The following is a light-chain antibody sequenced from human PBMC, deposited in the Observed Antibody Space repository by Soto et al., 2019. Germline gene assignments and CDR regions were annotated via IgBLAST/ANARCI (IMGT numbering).Light chain of an antibody. Sequence: EIVLTQSPGTLSLSPGERATLSCRASQSVSSSYLGWYQQKPGQAPRLLIYGTSSRATGIPDRFSGSGSGVDFTLTISRLEPEDFAVYYCQQYGTSPWTFGQGSKVEV. J-gene: IGKJ1*01. V-gene: IGKV3-20*01. CDR2: GTS. CDR1: QSVSSSY. CDR3: QQYGTSPWT.